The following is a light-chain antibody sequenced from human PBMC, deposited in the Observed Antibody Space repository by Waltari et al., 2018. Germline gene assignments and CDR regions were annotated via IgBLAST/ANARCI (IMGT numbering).Light chain of an antibody. CDR3: QQSYITPQT. J-gene: IGKJ1*01. Sequence: DIQMTQSPSSLSASVGDRVVITCRASHTIIYFLNWYQHKAGQAPKLLIYAASSLQSGVPSRFSGSRSGTDFTLTISSLQPEDFATYYCQQSYITPQTFGQGTKVEIK. CDR1: HTIIYF. CDR2: AAS. V-gene: IGKV1-39*01.